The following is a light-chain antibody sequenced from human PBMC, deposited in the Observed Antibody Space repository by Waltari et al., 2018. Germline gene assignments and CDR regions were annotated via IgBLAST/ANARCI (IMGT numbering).Light chain of an antibody. CDR1: SLRSCY. CDR2: GKN. CDR3: HCRDTSGTHWV. V-gene: IGLV3-19*01. Sequence: SSELTQDPAVSVALGQTVRITCQGDSLRSCYATWDQQKEGQGPILVMYGKNNRPSGIPDRFSGSSSGNTASLTITGAQAEDEADYYCHCRDTSGTHWVFGGGTKLTVL. J-gene: IGLJ3*02.